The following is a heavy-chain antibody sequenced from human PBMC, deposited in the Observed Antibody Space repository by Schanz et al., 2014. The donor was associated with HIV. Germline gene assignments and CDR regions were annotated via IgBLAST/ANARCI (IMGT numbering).Heavy chain of an antibody. CDR2: ISESGGRT. Sequence: VRLVESGGGLVQPGGSLRLSCAASGFNFNNYAMTWVRQAPGKGLEWVSSISESGGRTYYADSVNGRFTISRDNSKNTLYLQMTTLRIDDTAVYYCAKPEYDSRGNSQSHFDYWGQGTLVTVSS. D-gene: IGHD3-22*01. CDR1: GFNFNNYA. CDR3: AKPEYDSRGNSQSHFDY. V-gene: IGHV3-23*04. J-gene: IGHJ4*02.